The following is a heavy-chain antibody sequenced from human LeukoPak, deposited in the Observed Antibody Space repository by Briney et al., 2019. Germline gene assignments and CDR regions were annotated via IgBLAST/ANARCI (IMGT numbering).Heavy chain of an antibody. CDR2: IYTSGST. CDR3: ARDTAMVSLDY. CDR1: GGSISSGSYY. D-gene: IGHD5-18*01. V-gene: IGHV4-61*02. J-gene: IGHJ4*02. Sequence: SQTLSLTCTVSGGSISSGSYYWSWIRQPAGKGLEWIGRIYTSGSTNYNPSLKSRVTISVDTSKNHFSLKLSSVTAADTAVYYCARDTAMVSLDYWGQGTLVTVSS.